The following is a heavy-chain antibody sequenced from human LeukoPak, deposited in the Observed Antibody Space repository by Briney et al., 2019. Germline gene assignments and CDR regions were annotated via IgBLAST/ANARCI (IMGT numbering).Heavy chain of an antibody. CDR3: ARVGDWNDLVY. D-gene: IGHD1-1*01. V-gene: IGHV4-59*01. J-gene: IGHJ4*02. Sequence: SETLSLTCTVSGGSISTYYWSWIRQPPGKGLEWIGYISYTVTSDYNPSLKSRVTISVDTSKNQFSLKLSSVTAADTAVYYCARVGDWNDLVYWGQGTLVTVSS. CDR1: GGSISTYY. CDR2: ISYTVTS.